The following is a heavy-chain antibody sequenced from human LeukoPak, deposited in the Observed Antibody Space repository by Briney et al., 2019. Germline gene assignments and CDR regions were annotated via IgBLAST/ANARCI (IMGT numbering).Heavy chain of an antibody. Sequence: PSETLSLTCTVSGGSISSYYWSWIRQPPGKGLEWIGYIYYSGSTNYNPSLKSRVTISVDTSKNQLSLKLSSVTAADTAVYYCARHSSGWYAGYYFDYWGQGTLVTVSS. D-gene: IGHD6-19*01. CDR2: IYYSGST. CDR3: ARHSSGWYAGYYFDY. J-gene: IGHJ4*02. CDR1: GGSISSYY. V-gene: IGHV4-59*08.